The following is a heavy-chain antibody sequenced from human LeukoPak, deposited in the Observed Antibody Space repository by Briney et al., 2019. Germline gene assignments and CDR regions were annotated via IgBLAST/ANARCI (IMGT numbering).Heavy chain of an antibody. Sequence: SETLSLTCTVSGYSISSGYYWGWIRQPPGKGLEWIGSIYHSGSTYYNPSLKSRVTISVDTSKNQFSLKLSSVTAADTAVYYCARTKESSIVGADNWFDPWGQGTLVTVSS. CDR2: IYHSGST. V-gene: IGHV4-38-2*02. D-gene: IGHD1-26*01. J-gene: IGHJ5*02. CDR3: ARTKESSIVGADNWFDP. CDR1: GYSISSGYY.